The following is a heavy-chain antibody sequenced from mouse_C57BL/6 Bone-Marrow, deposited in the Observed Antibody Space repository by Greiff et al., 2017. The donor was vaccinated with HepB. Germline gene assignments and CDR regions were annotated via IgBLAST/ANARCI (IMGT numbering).Heavy chain of an antibody. CDR1: GYTFTSYW. CDR3: ARDDGYYEAY. D-gene: IGHD2-3*01. J-gene: IGHJ3*01. Sequence: QVQLQQPGAELVKPGASVKLSCKASGYTFTSYWMHWVKQRPGQGLEWIGMIHPNSGSTNYNEKFKSKATLTVDKSSSTAYMQLSSLTSEDSAVYDCARDDGYYEAYWGQGTLVTVSA. V-gene: IGHV1-64*01. CDR2: IHPNSGST.